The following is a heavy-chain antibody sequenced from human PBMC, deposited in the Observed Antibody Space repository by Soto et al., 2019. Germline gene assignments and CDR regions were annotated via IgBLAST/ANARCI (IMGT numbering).Heavy chain of an antibody. J-gene: IGHJ6*02. Sequence: SVKVSCKASGGTFGSYAISWVRQAPGQGLEWMGGIIPIFGTANYAQKFQGRVTITADESTSTAYMELSSLRSEDTAVYYCARALSSWEVYYYGMDVWGQGTTVTVSS. D-gene: IGHD6-13*01. CDR1: GGTFGSYA. CDR3: ARALSSWEVYYYGMDV. V-gene: IGHV1-69*13. CDR2: IIPIFGTA.